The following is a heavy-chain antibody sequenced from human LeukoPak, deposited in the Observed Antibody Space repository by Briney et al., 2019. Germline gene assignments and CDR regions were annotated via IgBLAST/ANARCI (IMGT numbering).Heavy chain of an antibody. CDR1: GFTVSSNY. D-gene: IGHD6-19*01. V-gene: IGHV3-53*01. CDR3: ASSYSSGWYLYFQH. CDR2: IYSGGST. Sequence: GGSLRLSCAASGFTVSSNYMSWVRQAPGKGLEWVSVIYSGGSTYYADSVKGRFTISRDNSKNTLYLQMNSLRAEDTAVYYCASSYSSGWYLYFQHWGQGTLVTVSS. J-gene: IGHJ1*01.